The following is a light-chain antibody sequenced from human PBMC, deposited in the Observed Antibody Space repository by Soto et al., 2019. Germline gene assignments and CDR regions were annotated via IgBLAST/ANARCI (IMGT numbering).Light chain of an antibody. J-gene: IGLJ3*02. CDR3: SSYTSSRTRV. V-gene: IGLV2-14*01. CDR1: SSDVGGYNY. CDR2: EVS. Sequence: HSALTQPASVSGSPGQSITISCTGTSSDVGGYNYVSWYQQHPGKAPKLMIYEVSNRPSGVSNRFSGSKSGNTASLTISGLQAEDEADYYCSSYTSSRTRVFGGGTKVTVL.